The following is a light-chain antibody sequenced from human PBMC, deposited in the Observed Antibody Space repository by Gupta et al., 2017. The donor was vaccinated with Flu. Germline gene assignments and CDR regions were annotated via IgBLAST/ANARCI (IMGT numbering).Light chain of an antibody. J-gene: IGLJ2*01. CDR3: EAWEDSLNGNVV. CDR2: SNN. Sequence: QSVLTQPPSASGTPGQRVTISCSGSSSNIGSNTVNWYQQLPGTAPKLLIYSNNKRPSGVPDRCSGSKSGTSASLAISGLQAEEEADYYCEAWEDSLNGNVVFGGGTKLTVL. CDR1: SSNIGSNT. V-gene: IGLV1-44*01.